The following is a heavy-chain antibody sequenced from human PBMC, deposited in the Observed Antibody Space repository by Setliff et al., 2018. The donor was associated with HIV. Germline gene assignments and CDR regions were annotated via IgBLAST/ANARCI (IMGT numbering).Heavy chain of an antibody. CDR2: ISGYNGNT. CDR1: GFTFTTYG. Sequence: ASVKVSCKTSGFTFTTYGITWARQAPGQGLEWMGWISGYNGNTNYARELQGRVTMTTDTSTSTAYMDLRSLRSDDTAVYYCAVGPASYSSSWHFFDYWGQGTLVTVSS. V-gene: IGHV1-18*01. J-gene: IGHJ4*02. CDR3: AVGPASYSSSWHFFDY. D-gene: IGHD6-13*01.